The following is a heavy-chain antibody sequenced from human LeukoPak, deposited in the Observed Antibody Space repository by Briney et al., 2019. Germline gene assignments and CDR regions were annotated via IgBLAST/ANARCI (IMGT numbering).Heavy chain of an antibody. D-gene: IGHD3-10*01. J-gene: IGHJ4*02. V-gene: IGHV4-59*01. Sequence: PSETLSLTCTVSGGSISSYYWSWIQQPPGKGLEWIGYIYYSGSTNYNPSLKSRVTISVDTSKNQFSLKLSSVTAADTAVYYCARGRNYYGSVDYWGQGTLVTVSS. CDR2: IYYSGST. CDR1: GGSISSYY. CDR3: ARGRNYYGSVDY.